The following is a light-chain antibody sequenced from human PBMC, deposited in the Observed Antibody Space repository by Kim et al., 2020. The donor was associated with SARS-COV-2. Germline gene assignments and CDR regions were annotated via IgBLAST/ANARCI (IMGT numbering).Light chain of an antibody. V-gene: IGLV3-1*01. Sequence: SVSPGQTASITCSGDKLGDKYACWYQQKPGRSPVLVIYQDSKRPSGIPERFSGSNSGNTATLTISGTQAMDEADYYCQAWDSSQGVFGTGTKVTVL. CDR3: QAWDSSQGV. CDR1: KLGDKY. J-gene: IGLJ1*01. CDR2: QDS.